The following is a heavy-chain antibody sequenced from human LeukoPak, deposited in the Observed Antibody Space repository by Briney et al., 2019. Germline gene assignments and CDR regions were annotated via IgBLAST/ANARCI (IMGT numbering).Heavy chain of an antibody. J-gene: IGHJ4*02. CDR2: ISSSSSTI. V-gene: IGHV3-48*04. Sequence: GGSLRLSCAASGFTFSSYGMHWVRQAPGKGLEWVSYISSSSSTIYYADSVKGRFTISRDNAKNSLYLQMNSLRAEDTAVYYCARDWPFGGLDYWGQGTLVTVSS. D-gene: IGHD3-10*01. CDR3: ARDWPFGGLDY. CDR1: GFTFSSYG.